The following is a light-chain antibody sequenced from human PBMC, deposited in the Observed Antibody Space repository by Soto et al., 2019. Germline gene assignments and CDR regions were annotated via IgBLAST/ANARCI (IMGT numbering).Light chain of an antibody. J-gene: IGLJ2*01. V-gene: IGLV2-14*01. CDR3: SSYTSTSTVL. Sequence: QSALTQPASVSGSPGQSITISCTGSSSDVGRYNSVSWYQQHPGKAPKLMIYEVTNRPSGVSNRFSGSKSGNTASLTISGLRAEDEADYYCSSYTSTSTVLFGGGTKVTVL. CDR1: SSDVGRYNS. CDR2: EVT.